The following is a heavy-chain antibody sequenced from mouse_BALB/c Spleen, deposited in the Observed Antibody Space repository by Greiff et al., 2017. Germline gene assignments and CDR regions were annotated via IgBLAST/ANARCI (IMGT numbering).Heavy chain of an antibody. Sequence: QVQLKQPGAELVKPGASVKLSCKASGYTFTSYWMHWVKQRPGQGLEWIGEINPSNGRTNYNEKFKSKATLTVDKSSSTAYMQLSSLTSEDSAVYYCARDGYYFDYWGQGTTLTVSS. D-gene: IGHD2-3*01. CDR3: ARDGYYFDY. CDR1: GYTFTSYW. V-gene: IGHV1S81*02. J-gene: IGHJ2*01. CDR2: INPSNGRT.